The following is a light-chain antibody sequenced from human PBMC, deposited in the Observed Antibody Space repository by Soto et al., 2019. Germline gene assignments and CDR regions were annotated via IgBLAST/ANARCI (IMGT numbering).Light chain of an antibody. CDR3: CSFAGITTYYV. J-gene: IGLJ1*01. V-gene: IGLV2-23*02. Sequence: QSVLTQPASVSGSPGQSITISCTGTSSDVGSYNLVSWYQQYPGKAPKLLIYEVSKRPSGVSNRFSGSKSGYTASLTISGLQAEDEADYYCCSFAGITTYYVFGTGTKVTVL. CDR2: EVS. CDR1: SSDVGSYNL.